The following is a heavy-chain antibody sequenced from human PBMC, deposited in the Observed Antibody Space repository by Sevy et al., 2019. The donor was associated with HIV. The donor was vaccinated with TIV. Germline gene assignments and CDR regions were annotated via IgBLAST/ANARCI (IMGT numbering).Heavy chain of an antibody. CDR2: IWYDGSNK. Sequence: GGSLRLSCAASGFTFSSYGMHWVRQAPGKGLEWVAVIWYDGSNKYYADSVKGRFTISRDNSKNTLYLQMNSLRAEDTAVYYCAKEGSRESYYNVIPLDYWGQGTLVTVSS. V-gene: IGHV3-33*06. CDR1: GFTFSSYG. CDR3: AKEGSRESYYNVIPLDY. D-gene: IGHD3-10*01. J-gene: IGHJ4*02.